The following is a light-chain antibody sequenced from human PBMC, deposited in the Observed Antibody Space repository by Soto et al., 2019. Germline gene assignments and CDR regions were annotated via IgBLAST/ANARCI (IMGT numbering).Light chain of an antibody. Sequence: DLQMTQSPSSLSASVGDRVTITCRASQSISSYLNWYQRKPGKAPNLLIYASSTLQSGVPSRFSGSGFGTDFTLTISSLQREDFATYFCQQSYSTPYTFGQETNLEIK. CDR3: QQSYSTPYT. V-gene: IGKV1-39*01. CDR1: QSISSY. J-gene: IGKJ2*01. CDR2: ASS.